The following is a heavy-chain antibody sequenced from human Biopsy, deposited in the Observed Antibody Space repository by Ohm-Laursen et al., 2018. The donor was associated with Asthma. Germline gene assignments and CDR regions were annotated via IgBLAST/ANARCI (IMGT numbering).Heavy chain of an antibody. CDR1: GDSFSNYA. D-gene: IGHD5-12*01. CDR2: FIPVLGTP. V-gene: IGHV1-69*01. Sequence: SSVKVSCKASGDSFSNYAISWVRQAPGQELEWMGGFIPVLGTPDHAQMFEGRVTITADESTSTAYMELSSLSSEDTAVYYCARGYSGSDRIVYYYSGLEVWGQGTTVTVSS. J-gene: IGHJ6*02. CDR3: ARGYSGSDRIVYYYSGLEV.